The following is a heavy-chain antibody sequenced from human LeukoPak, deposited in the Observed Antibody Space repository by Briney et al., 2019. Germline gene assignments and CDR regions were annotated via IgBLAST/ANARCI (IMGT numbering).Heavy chain of an antibody. CDR1: GGTFSSYA. CDR2: IIPIFGTA. D-gene: IGHD3-10*01. CDR3: ARDRGFGELLFDY. Sequence: SVKVSCKASGGTFSSYAISWVRQAPGQGLEWMGGIIPIFGTANYAQKFQGRVTITADESTSTAYMELSSLRSEDTAVYYCARDRGFGELLFDYWGQGTLVTVSS. J-gene: IGHJ4*02. V-gene: IGHV1-69*13.